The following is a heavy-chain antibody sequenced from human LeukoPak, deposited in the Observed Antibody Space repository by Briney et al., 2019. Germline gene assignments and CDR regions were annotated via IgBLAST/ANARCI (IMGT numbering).Heavy chain of an antibody. V-gene: IGHV1-2*02. Sequence: ASVKVSCKASGYTFTGYYMHWVRQAPGQGLEWMGWINPNSGGTNYAQKFQGRVTMTRDTSISTAYMELSRLRSDDTAVYYCARDSASIAVAADAFDIWGQGTMVTVSS. CDR3: ARDSASIAVAADAFDI. D-gene: IGHD6-13*01. CDR1: GYTFTGYY. J-gene: IGHJ3*02. CDR2: INPNSGGT.